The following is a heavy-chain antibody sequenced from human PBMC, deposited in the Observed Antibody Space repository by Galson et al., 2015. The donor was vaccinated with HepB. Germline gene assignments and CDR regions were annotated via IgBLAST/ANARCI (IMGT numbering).Heavy chain of an antibody. CDR1: GFTFSSYS. Sequence: SLRLSCAASGFTFSSYSMHWVRQAPGKGLEWVPDISSDSSYIYYADSVKGRFTISRDNAKNSLYLQMNSLRAEDTAVYYCARDPEWWHTTDFDYWGHGTLVAVSS. CDR3: ARDPEWWHTTDFDY. V-gene: IGHV3-21*01. D-gene: IGHD2-15*01. J-gene: IGHJ4*01. CDR2: ISSDSSYI.